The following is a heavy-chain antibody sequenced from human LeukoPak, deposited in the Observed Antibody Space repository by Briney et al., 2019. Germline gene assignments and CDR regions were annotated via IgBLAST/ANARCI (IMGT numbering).Heavy chain of an antibody. CDR1: VGPFSGYL. J-gene: IGHJ4*03. CDR2: ISHRGTV. V-gene: IGHV4-34*01. CDR3: ARVTLSDYDCAGVPIEFEN. D-gene: IGHD3-9*01. Sequence: SETLSHTCCGHVGPFSGYLRGRIRQSPLKGLEWIGEISHRGTVNSNPSLKSRVTISADTSKNQSSLRLNSVIAEDTAVYYCARVTLSDYDCAGVPIEFENWGLGTVVTVSS.